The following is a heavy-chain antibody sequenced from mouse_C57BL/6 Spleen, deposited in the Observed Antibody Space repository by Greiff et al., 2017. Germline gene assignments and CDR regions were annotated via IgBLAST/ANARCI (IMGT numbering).Heavy chain of an antibody. V-gene: IGHV1-54*01. CDR2: INPGSGGT. D-gene: IGHD2-4*01. CDR1: GYAFTNYL. J-gene: IGHJ4*01. CDR3: ARVAVGRLRLMDY. Sequence: VKLQQSGAELVRPGTSVKVSCKASGYAFTNYLIEWVKQRPGQGLEWIGVINPGSGGTNYNEKFKGKATLTADKSSSTAYMQLSSLTSEDSAVYFCARVAVGRLRLMDYWGQGTSVTVSS.